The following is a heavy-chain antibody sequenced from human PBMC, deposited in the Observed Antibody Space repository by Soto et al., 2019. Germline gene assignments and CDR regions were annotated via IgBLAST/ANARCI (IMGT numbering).Heavy chain of an antibody. Sequence: GASVKVSCKASGYTFTSYAMHWVRQAPGQRLEWMGWINAGNGNTKYSQKFQGRVTITRDTSASTAYMELSSLRSEDTAVYYCARELDADRTSARLYYYYGMDVWGQGTTVTVSS. CDR1: GYTFTSYA. CDR3: ARELDADRTSARLYYYYGMDV. CDR2: INAGNGNT. V-gene: IGHV1-3*01. D-gene: IGHD5-18*01. J-gene: IGHJ6*02.